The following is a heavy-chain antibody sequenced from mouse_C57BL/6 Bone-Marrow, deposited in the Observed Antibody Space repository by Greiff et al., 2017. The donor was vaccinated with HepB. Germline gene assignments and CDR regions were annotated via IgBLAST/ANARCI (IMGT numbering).Heavy chain of an antibody. J-gene: IGHJ2*01. V-gene: IGHV1-39*01. Sequence: VQLKESGPELVKPGASVKISCKASGYSFTDYNMNWVKQSNGKSLEWIGVINPNYGTTSYNQKFKGKATLTVDQSSSTAYMQLNSLTSEDSAVYYCAREGLGTTVVAPRHFDYWGQGTTLTVSS. D-gene: IGHD1-1*01. CDR2: INPNYGTT. CDR3: AREGLGTTVVAPRHFDY. CDR1: GYSFTDYN.